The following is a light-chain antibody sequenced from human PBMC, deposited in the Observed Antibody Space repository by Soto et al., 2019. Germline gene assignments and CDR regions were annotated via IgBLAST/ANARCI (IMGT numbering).Light chain of an antibody. V-gene: IGKV4-1*01. CDR3: QQYSDTPFT. CDR1: QSVLSSSNNKNY. CDR2: WAS. J-gene: IGKJ4*01. Sequence: DIVMTQSPDSLAVSLGERATINCKSSQSVLSSSNNKNYLAWYQQKPGQPPKMLIYWASTRESGVPDRFSGSWSATDFTLTITTLQAEDVAVYYCQQYSDTPFTFGGGTKVEIK.